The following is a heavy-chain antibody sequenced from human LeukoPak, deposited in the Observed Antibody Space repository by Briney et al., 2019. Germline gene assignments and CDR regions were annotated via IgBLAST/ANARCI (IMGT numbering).Heavy chain of an antibody. V-gene: IGHV1-46*01. CDR2: INPNDGST. CDR1: GYTFTNYW. D-gene: IGHD6-13*01. Sequence: ASVKVSCRASGYTFTNYWIQWVRQAPGQGLEWVALINPNDGSTTYAHKFQGRVTMTRDTSTSTIYMDLSSLTSEDTAVYYCARAPRNSSTMLDYWGQGTLVTVSS. CDR3: ARAPRNSSTMLDY. J-gene: IGHJ4*02.